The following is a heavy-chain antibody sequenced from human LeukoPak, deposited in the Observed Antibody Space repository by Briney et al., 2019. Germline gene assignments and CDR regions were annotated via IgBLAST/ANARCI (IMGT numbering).Heavy chain of an antibody. CDR2: IRYDGSNK. J-gene: IGHJ4*02. Sequence: PGGSLRLSCAASGFTFNSYGMHWVRQAPGKGLEWVAFIRYDGSNKYYADSVKGRFTISRDNSKNTLYLQMNSLRAEDTAVYYCAKDGILLWSGYYYFDYWGQGTLVTVSS. CDR1: GFTFNSYG. CDR3: AKDGILLWSGYYYFDY. D-gene: IGHD3-3*01. V-gene: IGHV3-30*02.